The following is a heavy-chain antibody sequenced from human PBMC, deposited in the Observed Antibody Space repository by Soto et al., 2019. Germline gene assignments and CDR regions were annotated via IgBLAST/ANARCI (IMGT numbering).Heavy chain of an antibody. D-gene: IGHD1-7*01. J-gene: IGHJ5*02. CDR1: GGSISSSSHY. Sequence: QLHLQESGPGLVKPSETLSLTCIVSGGSISSSSHYWGWIRQPPGKGLEWLGSIHYSGSTYYNPSLKSRVTTSIHTSKNHFSLKLNSVTAADTAVYFCARHSTNWNSHWFDPWGQGTLVTVSS. CDR2: IHYSGST. V-gene: IGHV4-39*01. CDR3: ARHSTNWNSHWFDP.